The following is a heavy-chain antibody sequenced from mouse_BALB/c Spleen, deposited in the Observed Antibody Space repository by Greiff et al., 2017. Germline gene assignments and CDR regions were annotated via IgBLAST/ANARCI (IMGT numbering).Heavy chain of an antibody. CDR3: ARSGLRRGVFDY. D-gene: IGHD2-2*01. Sequence: QVHVKQSGAELAKPGASVKMSCKASGYTFTSYWMHWVKQRPGQGLEWIGYINPSTGYTEYNQKFKDKATLTADKSSSTAYMQLSSLTSEDSAVYYCARSGLRRGVFDYWGQGTTLTVSS. J-gene: IGHJ2*01. CDR1: GYTFTSYW. CDR2: INPSTGYT. V-gene: IGHV1-7*01.